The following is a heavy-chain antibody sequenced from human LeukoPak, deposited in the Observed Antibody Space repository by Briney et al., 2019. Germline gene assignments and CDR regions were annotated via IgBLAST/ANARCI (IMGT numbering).Heavy chain of an antibody. CDR2: ISGSGAST. J-gene: IGHJ4*02. CDR3: AKGSRGYTHYYLDS. V-gene: IGHV3-23*01. D-gene: IGHD1-1*01. CDR1: GFSFNSYA. Sequence: GGSLRLSCAASGFSFNSYAMSWVRQAPGKGLEWASSISGSGASTFYVDSVKGRFILSKDSSTNTLFLQMNSLRGEDTAVYYCAKGSRGYTHYYLDSWGQGTHVTVSS.